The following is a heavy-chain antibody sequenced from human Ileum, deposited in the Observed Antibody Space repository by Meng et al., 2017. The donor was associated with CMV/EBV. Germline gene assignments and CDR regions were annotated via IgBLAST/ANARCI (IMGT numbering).Heavy chain of an antibody. CDR2: ISSSSSYI. D-gene: IGHD3-10*01. CDR3: ARGRAGYYYGSGSYEGAPSPIATNYYFDY. CDR1: GFTFSSYS. Sequence: GESLKISCAASGFTFSSYSMNWVRQAPGKGLEWVSSISSSSSYIYYADSVKGRFTISRDNSKNTLYLQMNSLRAEDTAVYYCARGRAGYYYGSGSYEGAPSPIATNYYFDYWGQGTLVTVSS. J-gene: IGHJ4*02. V-gene: IGHV3-21*01.